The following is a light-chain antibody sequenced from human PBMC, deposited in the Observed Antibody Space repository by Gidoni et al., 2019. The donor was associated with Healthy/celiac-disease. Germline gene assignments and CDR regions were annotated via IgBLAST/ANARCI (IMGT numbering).Light chain of an antibody. Sequence: SYVLTQPPSVAVAPGQTARITCGGNNIGSKSVHWYQPKPGQAPVLVGYEDSDRPPGIPSRFSGSPSGNTAPLTISRVEAGDEADYSCQVWDSSSDSVFGGGTKLTVL. J-gene: IGLJ2*01. CDR1: NIGSKS. CDR2: EDS. CDR3: QVWDSSSDSV. V-gene: IGLV3-21*02.